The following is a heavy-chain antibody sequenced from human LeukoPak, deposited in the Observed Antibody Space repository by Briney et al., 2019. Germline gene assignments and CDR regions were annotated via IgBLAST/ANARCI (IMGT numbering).Heavy chain of an antibody. D-gene: IGHD4-17*01. Sequence: PSETLSLTCSVSGSSFNSYYWSWIRQPAGKGLEWIGRIHTSGSAEYSPSLQSRVTRSVDMSKKEFSLKLTSVTAADTAVCYCARDIIYLIDEDYGWGQGTLVTVSS. CDR1: GSSFNSYY. V-gene: IGHV4-4*07. J-gene: IGHJ4*02. CDR3: ARDIIYLIDEDYG. CDR2: IHTSGSA.